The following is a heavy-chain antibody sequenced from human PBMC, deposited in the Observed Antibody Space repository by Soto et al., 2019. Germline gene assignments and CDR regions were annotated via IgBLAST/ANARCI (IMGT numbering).Heavy chain of an antibody. Sequence: SETLSLTCTVSGGSTSSGGYYWSWIRQHPGKGLEWIGYIYYSGSPSYNPSLMSRVTISVDTSKNQFSLKLSSVTAADTAVYYCARASGTYYYDSSGYSFDYWGQGTLVTVSS. CDR1: GGSTSSGGYY. CDR2: IYYSGSP. D-gene: IGHD3-22*01. V-gene: IGHV4-31*03. J-gene: IGHJ4*02. CDR3: ARASGTYYYDSSGYSFDY.